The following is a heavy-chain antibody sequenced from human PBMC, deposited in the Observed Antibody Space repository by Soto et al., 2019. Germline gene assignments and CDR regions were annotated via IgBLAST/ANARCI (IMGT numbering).Heavy chain of an antibody. CDR1: GFTFSDYY. D-gene: IGHD5-12*01. V-gene: IGHV3-11*01. Sequence: QVQLVESGGGLVEPGGSLRLSCAASGFTFSDYYMSWVRQAPGKCLEWISYISSSGSTIYYADSVKGRFTISRDNAKNSLYLQMNSLRAEDTAMYYCARRSGSNSFDYWGQGTLVSVSS. CDR3: ARRSGSNSFDY. J-gene: IGHJ4*02. CDR2: ISSSGSTI.